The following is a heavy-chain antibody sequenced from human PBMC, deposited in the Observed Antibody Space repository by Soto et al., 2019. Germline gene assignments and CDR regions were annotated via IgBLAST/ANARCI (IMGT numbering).Heavy chain of an antibody. V-gene: IGHV3-15*01. CDR2: IKSKTDGGTT. CDR3: TTFPAVRRFLEWSSIL. J-gene: IGHJ4*02. Sequence: PGGSLRLSCAASGFTFTNAWMSWVRQAPGKGLEWLGRIKSKTDGGTTDYAAPVKGRFTISRDDSKNTLYLQMNSLKTEDTAVYYCTTFPAVRRFLEWSSILWGQGTLVTVSS. CDR1: GFTFTNAW. D-gene: IGHD3-3*01.